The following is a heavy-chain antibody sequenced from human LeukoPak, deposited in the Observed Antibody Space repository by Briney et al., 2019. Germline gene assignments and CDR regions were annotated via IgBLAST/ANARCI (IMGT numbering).Heavy chain of an antibody. Sequence: GGSLRLSCAASGFTFSDFAMNWVRQAPGKGLEWVTAISGNGGSTYYADSVKGRFTISRDNSKNTLYLQMNSLRAEDTAVYYCAKDRITMIVVVMGAFDIWGQGTMVTVSS. D-gene: IGHD3-22*01. CDR1: GFTFSDFA. V-gene: IGHV3-23*01. J-gene: IGHJ3*02. CDR3: AKDRITMIVVVMGAFDI. CDR2: ISGNGGST.